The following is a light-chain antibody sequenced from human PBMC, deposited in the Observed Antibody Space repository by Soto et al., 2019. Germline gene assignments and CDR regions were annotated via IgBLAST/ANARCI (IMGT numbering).Light chain of an antibody. CDR1: QSVSDW. V-gene: IGKV1-5*01. Sequence: STVSPAGKESRSLTSRASQSVSDWLAWYQQKPGNPPKLLIYDTSRLESAVPSRFSASGSGTEFTFTFSILQPEDFVTYYCLQADNLPRTFAQGTKV. CDR2: DTS. CDR3: LQADNLPRT. J-gene: IGKJ1*01.